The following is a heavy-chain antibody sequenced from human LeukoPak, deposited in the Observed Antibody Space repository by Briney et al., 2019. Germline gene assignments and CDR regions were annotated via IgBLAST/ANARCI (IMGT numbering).Heavy chain of an antibody. J-gene: IGHJ4*02. Sequence: GGSLRLSCAASGFTFSSYWMHWVRQAPGKGLVWVSRINSDGSSTSYADSVKGRFTISRDTAKNTLYLQMNSLRAEDTAVYYCARFDYGDFVGAADYWGQGTLVTVSS. CDR2: INSDGSST. CDR3: ARFDYGDFVGAADY. D-gene: IGHD4-17*01. CDR1: GFTFSSYW. V-gene: IGHV3-74*01.